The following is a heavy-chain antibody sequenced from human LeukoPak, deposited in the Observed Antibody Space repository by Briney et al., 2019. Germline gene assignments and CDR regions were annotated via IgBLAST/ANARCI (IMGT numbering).Heavy chain of an antibody. CDR1: GFNFSSYA. J-gene: IGHJ4*02. Sequence: GGSLRLSCAASGFNFSSYAMSWVRQAPGKGLEWVSAITGNGVNTYYADSVKGRFTISRDNSKNTLFLQMNSLRAEDTAVYYCARARSYSSSWYDLGTYYFDYWGQGTLVTVSS. CDR2: ITGNGVNT. CDR3: ARARSYSSSWYDLGTYYFDY. D-gene: IGHD6-13*01. V-gene: IGHV3-23*01.